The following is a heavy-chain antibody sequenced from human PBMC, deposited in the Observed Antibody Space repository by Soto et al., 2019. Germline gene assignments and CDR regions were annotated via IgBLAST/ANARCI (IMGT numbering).Heavy chain of an antibody. CDR2: IYYNGNT. Sequence: QVQLQESGPGLVKPSETLSLTCTVSGGSISGYYWNWIRQSPGKGLEWIGLIYYNGNTNYNPSLKSRVTMTGDTSKNQFSLRLTSLTAADTAVYYCTRSEQWRRNGIDGWGQGTTVTVSS. V-gene: IGHV4-59*01. D-gene: IGHD6-19*01. CDR3: TRSEQWRRNGIDG. J-gene: IGHJ6*02. CDR1: GGSISGYY.